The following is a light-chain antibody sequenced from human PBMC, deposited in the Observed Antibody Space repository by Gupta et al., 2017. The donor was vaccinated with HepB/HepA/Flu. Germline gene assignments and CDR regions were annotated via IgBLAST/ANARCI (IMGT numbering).Light chain of an antibody. CDR1: QTVRGN. J-gene: IGKJ1*01. CDR2: GAS. Sequence: EIVMTQSPATLSVSPGERATLSCRASQTVRGNLAWYQQKPGQAPRLLIYGASTTATGIPARFSGSGSGTEFTLTISSLQSEDFAVYYCQQYNYWPRTFGQGTKVEIK. V-gene: IGKV3-15*01. CDR3: QQYNYWPRT.